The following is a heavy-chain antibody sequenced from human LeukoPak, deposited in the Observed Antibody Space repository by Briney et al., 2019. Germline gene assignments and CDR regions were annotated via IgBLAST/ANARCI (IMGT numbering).Heavy chain of an antibody. D-gene: IGHD4-17*01. CDR3: ARVHGYYIGLYYFDY. Sequence: ASVKVSCKASGYTYTTYGISWVRQAPGQGLEWMGWISGNGDNTKYVQEFQGRVTMTTDTSTSTAYMDLRSLRSDDTAIYYCARVHGYYIGLYYFDYWGQGTLVTASS. V-gene: IGHV1-18*01. CDR2: ISGNGDNT. J-gene: IGHJ4*02. CDR1: GYTYTTYG.